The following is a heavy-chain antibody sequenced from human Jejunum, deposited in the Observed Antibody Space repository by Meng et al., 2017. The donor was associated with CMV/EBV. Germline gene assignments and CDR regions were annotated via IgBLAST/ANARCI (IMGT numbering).Heavy chain of an antibody. V-gene: IGHV1-18*01. J-gene: IGHJ5*02. CDR2: ISPYNGNT. D-gene: IGHD3-16*01. CDR1: DYTFYTHA. CDR3: ARKLRGGGWFDP. Sequence: QVRLLPSGAEVKKPGASMKVSCKASDYTFYTHAISWGRQAPGQGLEWMGWISPYNGNTKYAQNLQGRVTLTTDISTSTAYMELRSLRSDDTAVYYCARKLRGGGWFDPWGQGTLVTVSS.